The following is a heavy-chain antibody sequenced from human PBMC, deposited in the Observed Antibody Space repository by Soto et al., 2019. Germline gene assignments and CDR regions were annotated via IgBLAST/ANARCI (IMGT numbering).Heavy chain of an antibody. CDR3: AGEAVIAAAGTGYIY. CDR1: GFTFSSYS. Sequence: EVQLVESGGGLVKPGGSLRLSCAASGFTFSSYSMNWVRQAPGKGLEWVSSISSSSSYIYYADSVKGRFTIFRDNAKNTLYLQMNSLRAEDTAVYYCAGEAVIAAAGTGYIYWGQGTLVTVSS. D-gene: IGHD6-13*01. V-gene: IGHV3-21*01. CDR2: ISSSSSYI. J-gene: IGHJ4*02.